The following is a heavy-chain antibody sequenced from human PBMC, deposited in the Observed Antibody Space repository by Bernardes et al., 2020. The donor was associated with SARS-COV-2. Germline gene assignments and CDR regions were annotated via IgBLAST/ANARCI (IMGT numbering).Heavy chain of an antibody. J-gene: IGHJ6*02. CDR3: ARGIRNRHYYYGVDV. Sequence: SVKVSCKASDGPFRDYAISWVRQAPGQGLEWLGGIIPRFDKTHYAQEFQGRVTITTDESTSAVYLVLTSLTSYDTAMYYCARGIRNRHYYYGVDVWGQGTTVIVSS. CDR2: IIPRFDKT. CDR1: DGPFRDYA. V-gene: IGHV1-69*05. D-gene: IGHD1-20*01.